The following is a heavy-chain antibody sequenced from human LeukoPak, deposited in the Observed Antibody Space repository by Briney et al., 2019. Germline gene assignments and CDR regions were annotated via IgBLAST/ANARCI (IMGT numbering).Heavy chain of an antibody. D-gene: IGHD3-10*01. V-gene: IGHV1-69*13. J-gene: IGHJ4*02. CDR2: IIPIFGTA. CDR1: GGTFSSYA. Sequence: GASVKVSCKASGGTFSSYAISWVRQAPGQGLEWMGGIIPIFGTANYAQKFQGRVTITADESTSTAYMELSSLRSEDTAVYYCASRAAGKEFDYWGQGPLVTVSS. CDR3: ASRAAGKEFDY.